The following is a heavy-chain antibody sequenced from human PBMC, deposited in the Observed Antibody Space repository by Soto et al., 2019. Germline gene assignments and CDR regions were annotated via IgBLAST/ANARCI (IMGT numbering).Heavy chain of an antibody. CDR1: GFSLSTSGVG. Sequence: QITLKESGPTLVKPTQTLTLTCTFSGFSLSTSGVGVGWIRQPPGKALEWLALIYWDDDKRYSPSLKSRLTITKDTSKNQVVLTMTNMDPVDTATYYCAHGEYFDSFVGMDVWGQGTTVTVSS. J-gene: IGHJ6*02. CDR2: IYWDDDK. CDR3: AHGEYFDSFVGMDV. V-gene: IGHV2-5*02. D-gene: IGHD3-9*01.